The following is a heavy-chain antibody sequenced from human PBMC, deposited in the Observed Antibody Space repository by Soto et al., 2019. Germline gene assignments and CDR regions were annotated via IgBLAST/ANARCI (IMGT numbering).Heavy chain of an antibody. J-gene: IGHJ5*02. D-gene: IGHD6-13*01. CDR2: ITWNGGTI. CDR1: GFAFDDYV. V-gene: IGHV3-9*01. Sequence: EVQLVESGGGLVQPGRSLRLSCAASGFAFDDYVMHWVRQPPGRCLEWVSGITWNGGTIRYVDTVKGRFTISRDNDENSLYLQMNILIPEDTAVYYCAKGGSAALIAPSGSDNWFDPWGPGTQVTVSS. CDR3: AKGGSAALIAPSGSDNWFDP.